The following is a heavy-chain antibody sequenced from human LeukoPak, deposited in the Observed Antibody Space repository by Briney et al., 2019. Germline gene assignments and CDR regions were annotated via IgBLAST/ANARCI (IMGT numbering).Heavy chain of an antibody. CDR2: IRTKANNYAT. CDR3: TRLDEGTTIRKLFDY. D-gene: IGHD4-17*01. Sequence: PGGSLKLSCAASGFTFSGSAIHWVRQASGKGLEWIGRIRTKANNYATVYAASVKGRFTISRDDSKSTAYLQMNSLETEDTAVYYCTRLDEGTTIRKLFDYWGQGTLVTVSS. V-gene: IGHV3-73*01. J-gene: IGHJ4*02. CDR1: GFTFSGSA.